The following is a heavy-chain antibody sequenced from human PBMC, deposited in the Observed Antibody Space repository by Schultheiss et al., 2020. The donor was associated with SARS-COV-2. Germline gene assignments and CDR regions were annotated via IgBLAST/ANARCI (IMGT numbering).Heavy chain of an antibody. CDR3: ARERISMATSAVSFDY. J-gene: IGHJ4*02. CDR1: GYTFTSYG. V-gene: IGHV1-2*02. D-gene: IGHD5-24*01. Sequence: ASVKVSCKASGYTFTSYGISWVRQAPGQGLEWMGWINPNSGGTNYAQKFQGRVTMTRDTSISTAYMELSRLRSDDTAVYYCARERISMATSAVSFDYWGQGTLVTVSS. CDR2: INPNSGGT.